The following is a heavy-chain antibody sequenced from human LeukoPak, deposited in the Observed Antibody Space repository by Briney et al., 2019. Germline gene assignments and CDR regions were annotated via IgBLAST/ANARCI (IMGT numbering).Heavy chain of an antibody. CDR2: ISAYNGNT. CDR3: ASLYSSGWYGAFDI. CDR1: GYTFTSYG. V-gene: IGHV1-18*01. Sequence: ASVKVSCKASGYTFTSYGISWVRQAPGQGLEWMGWISAYNGNTNYAQKLQGRVTMTTDTSTSTAYMELRSLRSDDPAVYYCASLYSSGWYGAFDIWGQGTMVTVSS. D-gene: IGHD6-19*01. J-gene: IGHJ3*02.